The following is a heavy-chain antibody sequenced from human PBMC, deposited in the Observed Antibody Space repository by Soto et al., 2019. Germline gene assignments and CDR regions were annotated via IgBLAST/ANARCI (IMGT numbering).Heavy chain of an antibody. CDR2: FSAGGRA. J-gene: IGHJ4*02. Sequence: QLLESGGGLVHAGGSLRLSCEASGFSFSSYALSWVRQAPGKGLEWVSTFSAGGRAYYADSVKGRFTIAKDTSKNTLRLQASSLRAEDTAVYYCAKESMPQHYGDTLFDYWGQGTRVTVSS. CDR1: GFSFSSYA. V-gene: IGHV3-23*01. CDR3: AKESMPQHYGDTLFDY. D-gene: IGHD4-17*01.